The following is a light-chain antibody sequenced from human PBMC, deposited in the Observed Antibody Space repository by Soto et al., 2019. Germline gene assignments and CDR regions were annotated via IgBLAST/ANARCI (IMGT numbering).Light chain of an antibody. V-gene: IGLV2-11*01. CDR3: CSYAGRYTFV. CDR1: SRDVGVYNY. J-gene: IGLJ1*01. Sequence: QSLLRQPRSVSGSPGQSVTISCTGTSRDVGVYNYVSWYQQHPGKAPKLMIYDVTKRPSGVPDRFSGSKSANTASLTISGLQAEDEADYYCCSYAGRYTFVFGTGTKVTVL. CDR2: DVT.